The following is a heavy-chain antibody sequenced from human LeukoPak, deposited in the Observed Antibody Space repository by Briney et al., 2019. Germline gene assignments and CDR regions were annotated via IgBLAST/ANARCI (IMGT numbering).Heavy chain of an antibody. Sequence: SETLSLTCTVSGGSINGYYWGWIRQPPGKGLEWIGYIYYSGSTSYNTSLKSRVTISVDTSKNQFSLKLSSVTAADTAVYYCARDSRDYGERAFDIWGQGTVVTVSS. CDR1: GGSINGYY. D-gene: IGHD4-17*01. J-gene: IGHJ3*02. CDR2: IYYSGST. V-gene: IGHV4-59*01. CDR3: ARDSRDYGERAFDI.